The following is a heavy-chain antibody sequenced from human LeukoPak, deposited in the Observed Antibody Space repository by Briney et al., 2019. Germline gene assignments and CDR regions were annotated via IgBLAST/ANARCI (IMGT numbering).Heavy chain of an antibody. CDR3: ARERYCSSTSCYYYGMDV. V-gene: IGHV4-34*01. CDR2: INHSGST. D-gene: IGHD2-2*01. J-gene: IGHJ6*02. Sequence: SETLSLTCTVSGGSISSYYWSWIRQPPGKGLEWIGEINHSGSTNYNPSLKSRVTISVDTSKNQFSLKLSSVTAADTAVYYCARERYCSSTSCYYYGMDVWGQGTTVTVSS. CDR1: GGSISSYY.